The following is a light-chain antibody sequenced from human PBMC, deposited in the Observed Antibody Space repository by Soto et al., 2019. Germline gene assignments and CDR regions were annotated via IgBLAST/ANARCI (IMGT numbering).Light chain of an antibody. CDR1: QSVSGW. CDR2: DAY. Sequence: DIQMTQSPSNLSASVGDTVTVTCRASQSVSGWLAWYQQKPGEAPKLLIYDAYALPRGVTSRFSGSGSGTKFTLTIASLQPDDFATYYCQQYETFSGTVGPGTQVEIK. V-gene: IGKV1-5*01. J-gene: IGKJ1*01. CDR3: QQYETFSGT.